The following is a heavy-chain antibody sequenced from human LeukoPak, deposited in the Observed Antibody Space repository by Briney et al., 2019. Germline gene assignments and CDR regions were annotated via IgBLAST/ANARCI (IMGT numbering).Heavy chain of an antibody. CDR1: GFTFSSHW. J-gene: IGHJ4*02. CDR3: ARDKVVGATFFDY. CDR2: IKQDATEI. V-gene: IGHV3-7*01. D-gene: IGHD1-26*01. Sequence: GESLRLSCAASGFTFSSHWVSWVRQAPGKGPEWVANIKQDATEIYYVDSVKGRFTISRDNAKNSLYLQMNSLREEDTAVYYCARDKVVGATFFDYWGQGTLVTVSS.